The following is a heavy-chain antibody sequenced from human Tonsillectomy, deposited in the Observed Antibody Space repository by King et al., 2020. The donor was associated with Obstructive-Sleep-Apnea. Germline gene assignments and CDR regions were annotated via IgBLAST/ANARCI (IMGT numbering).Heavy chain of an antibody. V-gene: IGHV3-23*04. Sequence: QLVESGGGLVQPGGSLRLSCAASGFTFSIYAMSWVRQAPGKGLEWVSAISGSGGSTYYADSVKGRFTISRDNSKNTLYLQMNSLRAEDTAVYYCAKDAYKPDYYDSSGYYSNGYWGQGTLVTVSS. CDR2: ISGSGGST. J-gene: IGHJ4*02. D-gene: IGHD3-22*01. CDR3: AKDAYKPDYYDSSGYYSNGY. CDR1: GFTFSIYA.